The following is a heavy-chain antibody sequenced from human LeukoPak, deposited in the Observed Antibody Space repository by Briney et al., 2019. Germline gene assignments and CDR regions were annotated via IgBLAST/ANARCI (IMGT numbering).Heavy chain of an antibody. CDR2: IKQDGSEK. CDR1: GFTFSSYW. D-gene: IGHD6-19*01. V-gene: IGHV3-7*01. CDR3: ARKAVAGTSDY. J-gene: IGHJ4*02. Sequence: SGGSLRLSCAASGFTFSSYWMSWVRQAPGKGLEWVANIKQDGSEKYYVDSVKGRFTISRDNAKNSLFLQMNSLRAEDTAVYYCARKAVAGTSDYWGQGTLVTVSS.